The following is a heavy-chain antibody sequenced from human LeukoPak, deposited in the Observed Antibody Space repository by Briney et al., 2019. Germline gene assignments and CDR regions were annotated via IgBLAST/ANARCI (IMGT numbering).Heavy chain of an antibody. CDR2: ISWDSSKI. CDR3: AKDLMWADYYGSGSYLDY. D-gene: IGHD3-10*01. J-gene: IGHJ4*02. CDR1: GFTFDDYG. V-gene: IGHV3-9*01. Sequence: GGSLRLSCAASGFTFDDYGMHWVRQTPGKGLEWVSGISWDSSKIDYADSVKGRFTISRDNAKNSLYLQMNSLRAEDTALYYCAKDLMWADYYGSGSYLDYWGQGILVIVSS.